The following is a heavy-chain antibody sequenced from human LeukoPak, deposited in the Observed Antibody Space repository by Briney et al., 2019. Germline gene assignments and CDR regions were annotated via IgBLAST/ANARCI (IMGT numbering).Heavy chain of an antibody. CDR3: AKEDGDDFWSGYYPSFDY. D-gene: IGHD3-3*01. J-gene: IGHJ4*02. Sequence: PGGSLRLSCAASGFTFSSYGMHWVRQAPGKGLEWVAVIWYDGSNKYYADSVKGRFTISRDNSKNTLYLQMNSLRAEDTAAYYCAKEDGDDFWSGYYPSFDYWGQGTLVTVSS. CDR2: IWYDGSNK. CDR1: GFTFSSYG. V-gene: IGHV3-33*06.